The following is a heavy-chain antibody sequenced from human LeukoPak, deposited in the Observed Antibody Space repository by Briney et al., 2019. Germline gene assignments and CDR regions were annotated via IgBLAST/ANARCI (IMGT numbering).Heavy chain of an antibody. CDR2: INAGNGNT. CDR3: ARAGQRGYSYGPAPLSDY. Sequence: ASVKVSCKASGYTFTSYAMHWVRQAPGQRLEWMGWINAGNGNTKYSQEFQGRVTITRDTSASTAYMELSSLRSEDMAVYYCARAGQRGYSYGPAPLSDYWGQGTLVTVSS. J-gene: IGHJ4*02. CDR1: GYTFTSYA. V-gene: IGHV1-3*03. D-gene: IGHD5-18*01.